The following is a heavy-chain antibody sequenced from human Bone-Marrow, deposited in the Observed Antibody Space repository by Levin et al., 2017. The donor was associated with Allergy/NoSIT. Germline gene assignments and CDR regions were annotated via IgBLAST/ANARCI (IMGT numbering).Heavy chain of an antibody. V-gene: IGHV4-61*02. CDR2: TYTSGST. CDR1: GGSISSGSYY. D-gene: IGHD5-12*01. CDR3: ARGRYSGDDSLFFFDY. J-gene: IGHJ4*02. Sequence: SETLSLTCTVSGGSISSGSYYWSWIRQPAGKGLEWIGRTYTSGSTNYNPSLKSRVTISVDTSKNQFSLKLSSVTVADTAVYFGARGRYSGDDSLFFFDYWGQGALVTVSS.